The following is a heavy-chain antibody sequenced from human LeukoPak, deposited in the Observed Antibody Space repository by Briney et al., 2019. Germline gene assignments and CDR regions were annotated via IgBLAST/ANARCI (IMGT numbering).Heavy chain of an antibody. CDR2: IYYSGST. V-gene: IGHV4-59*01. J-gene: IGHJ4*02. CDR1: GGSISSYY. Sequence: SETLSLTCTVSGGSISSYYWSWIRQPPGKGLEWIWYIYYSGSTNYNPSLKSRGTISVETSKNQFSLKLRSVTAADTDVYYCARARHAAHFAYWGQGTLVTVSS. CDR3: ARARHAAHFAY.